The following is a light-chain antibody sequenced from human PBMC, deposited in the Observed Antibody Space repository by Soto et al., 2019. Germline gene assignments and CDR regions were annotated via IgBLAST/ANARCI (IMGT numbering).Light chain of an antibody. CDR3: QQGHNWPLT. Sequence: EIVMTQSPATLSVSPGESATLSCSASQSISSELAWYQQKPGQPPRLLIYGASTRATGVPARFTGSGSGSDFTLTNSGLQSEDFAVYYCQQGHNWPLTFGQGTRLEI. J-gene: IGKJ2*01. V-gene: IGKV3-15*01. CDR1: QSISSE. CDR2: GAS.